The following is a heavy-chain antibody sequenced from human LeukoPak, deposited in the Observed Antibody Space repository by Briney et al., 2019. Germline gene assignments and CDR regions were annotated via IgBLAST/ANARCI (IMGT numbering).Heavy chain of an antibody. J-gene: IGHJ4*02. CDR1: GFTFSSYW. V-gene: IGHV3-7*01. Sequence: GGSLRLSCAASGFTFSSYWMSWVRQAPGKGLEWVANIKQDGSEKYYVDSVKGRFTISRDNAKNSLYLQMNSLRAEDTAVYYCAREADYYGSSPLDYWGQGTLVTVSS. D-gene: IGHD3-10*01. CDR3: AREADYYGSSPLDY. CDR2: IKQDGSEK.